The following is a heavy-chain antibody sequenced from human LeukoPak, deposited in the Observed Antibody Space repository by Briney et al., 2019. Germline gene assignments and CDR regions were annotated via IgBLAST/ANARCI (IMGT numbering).Heavy chain of an antibody. D-gene: IGHD2-15*01. Sequence: SETLSLTCTVSGYSISSGYYWGWIRQPPGKGLEWIGSIYHSGSTYYNPSLKSRVTISVDTSKNQFSLKLSSVTAADTAVYYCARGVVAATDSHFDYWGQGTLVTVSS. V-gene: IGHV4-38-2*02. CDR2: IYHSGST. J-gene: IGHJ4*02. CDR3: ARGVVAATDSHFDY. CDR1: GYSISSGYY.